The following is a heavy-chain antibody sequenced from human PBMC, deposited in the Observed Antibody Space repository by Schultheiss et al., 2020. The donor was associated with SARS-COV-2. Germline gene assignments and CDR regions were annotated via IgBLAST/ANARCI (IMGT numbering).Heavy chain of an antibody. Sequence: GGSLRLSCAASGFTFNSHAMTWVRLAPGKGPEWVAVISYDGSNKYYADSVKGRFTISRDNSKNTLYLQMNSLRAEDTAVYYCARDPSYGPFDYWGQGTLVTVSS. J-gene: IGHJ4*02. CDR2: ISYDGSNK. D-gene: IGHD5-18*01. CDR1: GFTFNSHA. CDR3: ARDPSYGPFDY. V-gene: IGHV3-30*04.